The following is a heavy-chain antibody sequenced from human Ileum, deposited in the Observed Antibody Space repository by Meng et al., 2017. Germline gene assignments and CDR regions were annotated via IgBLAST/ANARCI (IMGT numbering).Heavy chain of an antibody. CDR3: ARVGGDYYGSGSIWYFDL. Sequence: QLGVEVSKLGSWVMVSSKASAATFSSYTYSWVRQAPGHGLEWMGRIIPIRGIANTAQKCQGRVTITADKSTSTAYMELSSLRSEDTAVYYCARVGGDYYGSGSIWYFDLWGRGTLVTVSS. V-gene: IGHV1-69*04. D-gene: IGHD3-10*01. CDR2: IIPIRGIA. J-gene: IGHJ2*01. CDR1: AATFSSYT.